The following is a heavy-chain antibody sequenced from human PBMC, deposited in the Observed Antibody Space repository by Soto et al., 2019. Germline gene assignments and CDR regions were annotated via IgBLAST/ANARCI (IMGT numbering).Heavy chain of an antibody. CDR3: AKDPYSSSSRGGGDAFDI. CDR2: ISGSGGST. CDR1: GFTFSSYA. D-gene: IGHD6-6*01. Sequence: GGSLRLSCAASGFTFSSYAMSWVRQAPGKGLEWVSAISGSGGSTYYADSVKGRFTISRDNSKNTLYLQMNSLRAEDTAVYYCAKDPYSSSSRGGGDAFDIWGQGTMVTVSS. V-gene: IGHV3-23*01. J-gene: IGHJ3*02.